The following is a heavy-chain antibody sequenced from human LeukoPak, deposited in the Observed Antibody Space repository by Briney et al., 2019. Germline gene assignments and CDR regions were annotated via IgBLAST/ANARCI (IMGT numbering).Heavy chain of an antibody. V-gene: IGHV3-7*03. Sequence: GGSLRLSCAASGFTFSSYWMSWVRQAPGKGLEWVANIKDDGTEKYYVDSMKGRFTISRDNAKNSLYLQMNSLRAEDTALYYCAKGIQLWLSTPIDYWGQGTLVTVSS. J-gene: IGHJ4*02. CDR1: GFTFSSYW. CDR2: IKDDGTEK. CDR3: AKGIQLWLSTPIDY. D-gene: IGHD5-18*01.